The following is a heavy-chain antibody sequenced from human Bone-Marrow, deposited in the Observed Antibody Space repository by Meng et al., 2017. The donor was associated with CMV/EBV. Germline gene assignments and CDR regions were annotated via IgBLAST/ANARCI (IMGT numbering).Heavy chain of an antibody. D-gene: IGHD3-3*01. V-gene: IGHV1-69*05. CDR2: IIPIFGTA. CDR3: ARDARAGYDFWSGYRPYYNYYGMDV. Sequence: SVKVSCKASGGTFSSYAISWVRQAPGQGLEWMGGIIPIFGTANYAQKFQGRVTITTDESTSTAYMELSSLRSEDTAVYYCARDARAGYDFWSGYRPYYNYYGMDVWGQGTTVTFSS. CDR1: GGTFSSYA. J-gene: IGHJ6*02.